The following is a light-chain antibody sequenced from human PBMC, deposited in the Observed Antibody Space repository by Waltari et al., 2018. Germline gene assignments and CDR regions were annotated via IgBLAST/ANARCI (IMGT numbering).Light chain of an antibody. CDR2: AAS. V-gene: IGKV1-39*01. Sequence: DIQMTQSPSSLSASVGDRVTITCRASQSISSYLNWYQQKPGKAPKLLIYAASSLQSGVPSRFSGSGSGTDFTITISRLQPEDFATYYCQQSYSTPMYTFGQGTKLEIK. CDR3: QQSYSTPMYT. J-gene: IGKJ2*01. CDR1: QSISSY.